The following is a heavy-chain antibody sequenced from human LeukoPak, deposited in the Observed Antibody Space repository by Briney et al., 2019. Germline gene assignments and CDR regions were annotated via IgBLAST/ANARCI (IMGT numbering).Heavy chain of an antibody. CDR2: ISGSGTTI. J-gene: IGHJ4*02. CDR1: GFTFNSYE. V-gene: IGHV3-48*02. D-gene: IGHD1-26*01. Sequence: GGSLRLSCAASGFTFNSYEMNWVRQAPGKGLEWVSYISGSGTTIYYADSVKGRFTISRDNAKNSLYLQMNSLRDEDTAVYYCARKMSGSYILDYWGQGTLVTVSS. CDR3: ARKMSGSYILDY.